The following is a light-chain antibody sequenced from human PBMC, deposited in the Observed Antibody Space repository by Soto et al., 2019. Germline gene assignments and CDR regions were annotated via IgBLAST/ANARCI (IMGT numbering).Light chain of an antibody. CDR2: EVS. Sequence: QSALTQPASVSGSPGQSITISCTGTSSDVGGYNYVSWYQQHPGKAPKVMIYEVSKRPSGVSNRFSGSKSGNTASLTISGLQAEDEADYYCSSYTGGNPSYVFGTGTKVTVL. CDR1: SSDVGGYNY. V-gene: IGLV2-14*01. J-gene: IGLJ1*01. CDR3: SSYTGGNPSYV.